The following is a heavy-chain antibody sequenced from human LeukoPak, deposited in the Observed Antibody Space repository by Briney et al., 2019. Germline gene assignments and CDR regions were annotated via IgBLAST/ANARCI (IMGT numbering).Heavy chain of an antibody. CDR3: ARGGPRRGAYFDY. CDR2: INTDGTST. J-gene: IGHJ4*02. Sequence: GGSLRLSCEASGFNFSTYWMNWVRQAPGKGPVWVSRINTDGTSTSYADSVKGRFTISRDNAKNTLYLQMNSLRAEDTAVYYCARGGPRRGAYFDYWGQGTLVTVSS. CDR1: GFNFSTYW. V-gene: IGHV3-74*01.